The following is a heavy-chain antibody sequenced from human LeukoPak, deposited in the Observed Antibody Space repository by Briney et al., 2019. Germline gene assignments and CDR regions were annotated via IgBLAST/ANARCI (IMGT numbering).Heavy chain of an antibody. CDR3: AGPNIAAGTGAFDI. CDR2: IYPGDSDT. V-gene: IGHV5-51*01. Sequence: GESLKISCKGSGYSFTNYWIGWVRQMPGKGLECLGIIYPGDSDTSYSPSFQGQATISVDKTISTAYLQWSSLKASDTAMYYCAGPNIAAGTGAFDIWGQGTMVTVSS. J-gene: IGHJ3*02. D-gene: IGHD6-13*01. CDR1: GYSFTNYW.